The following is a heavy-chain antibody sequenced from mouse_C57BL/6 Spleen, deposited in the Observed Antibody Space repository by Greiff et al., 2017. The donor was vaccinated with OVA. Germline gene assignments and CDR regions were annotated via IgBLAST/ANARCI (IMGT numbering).Heavy chain of an antibody. V-gene: IGHV1-9*01. D-gene: IGHD1-1*01. J-gene: IGHJ1*03. CDR2: ILPGSGST. CDR1: GYTFTGYW. Sequence: VKVVESGAELMKPGASVKLSCKATGYTFTGYWIEWVKQRPGHGLEWIGEILPGSGSTNYNEKFKGKATFTADTSSNTAYMQLSSLTTEDSAIYYCARYPLGYGSSYGYFDVWGTGTTVTVSS. CDR3: ARYPLGYGSSYGYFDV.